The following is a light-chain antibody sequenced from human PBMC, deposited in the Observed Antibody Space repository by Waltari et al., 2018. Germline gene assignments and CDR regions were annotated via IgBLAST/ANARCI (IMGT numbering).Light chain of an antibody. CDR1: QSVRSTY. V-gene: IGKV3-20*01. CDR3: QQYGSSPQT. Sequence: DIVLTQSPGTLSLSPGERATLSCRASQSVRSTYLAWYQQKPGQAPRLLIYASSRATGIPDRFSGSGSGTDFTLTISRLEPEDFAVYYCQQYGSSPQTFGGGTKVEIK. J-gene: IGKJ4*01. CDR2: AS.